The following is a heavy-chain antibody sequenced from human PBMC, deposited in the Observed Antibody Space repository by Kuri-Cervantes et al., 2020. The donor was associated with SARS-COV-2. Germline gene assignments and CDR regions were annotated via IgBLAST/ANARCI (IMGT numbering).Heavy chain of an antibody. CDR2: ISSGGSST. CDR3: AKDNSENGRGYWYFDL. CDR1: GFTFSDYA. J-gene: IGHJ2*01. Sequence: GGSLRLSCAASGFTFSDYAMSWVRQAPGKGLEWVSGISSGGSSTYYPDSVKGRFTISRDNYKNTLYLQMSSLRAEDTAVNYCAKDNSENGRGYWYFDLWGRGTLVTVSS. V-gene: IGHV3-23*01. D-gene: IGHD1-1*01.